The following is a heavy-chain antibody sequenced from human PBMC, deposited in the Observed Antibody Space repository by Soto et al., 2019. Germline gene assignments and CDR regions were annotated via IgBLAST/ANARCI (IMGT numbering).Heavy chain of an antibody. CDR3: ARENYDSSGYYRIDS. Sequence: QVQLVESGGGVAQPGRSLRVSCAASGFTFSGYAMHWVRQAPGKGLEWVAIIGYDGSLESYAESVKGRFTISRDNSNNTLFLLMNSLRPEDTAVYYCARENYDSSGYYRIDSWGQGTLVTVSS. CDR1: GFTFSGYA. D-gene: IGHD3-22*01. CDR2: IGYDGSLE. V-gene: IGHV3-30-3*01. J-gene: IGHJ4*02.